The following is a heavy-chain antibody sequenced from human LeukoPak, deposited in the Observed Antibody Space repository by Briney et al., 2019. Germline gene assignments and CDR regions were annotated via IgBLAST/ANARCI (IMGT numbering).Heavy chain of an antibody. D-gene: IGHD1-14*01. CDR1: GRSISSRSYY. J-gene: IGHJ4*02. CDR3: ARHSGYFDY. V-gene: IGHV4-39*01. Sequence: SETLSLTCIVSGRSISSRSYYWGWIRQAPGKGLEWIGIVYYSGSTDYNPSLKSRVTISVDTSKNQFSLKLSSVTAADTAVYFCARHSGYFDYWGQGTLVTVSS. CDR2: VYYSGST.